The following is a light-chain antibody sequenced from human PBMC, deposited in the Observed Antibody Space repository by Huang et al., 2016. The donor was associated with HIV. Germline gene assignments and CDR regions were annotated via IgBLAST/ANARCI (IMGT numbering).Light chain of an antibody. J-gene: IGKJ1*01. Sequence: EIVMTQSPDTLSVSPGERTTISCRASQRVSNKLAWYQHKPGQAPRLLIYGATTRANGIPARFSGGWSETEFTLTISSLQSEDFAVYYCQQYDNWPQTFGQGTKVEIK. CDR3: QQYDNWPQT. CDR1: QRVSNK. V-gene: IGKV3D-15*01. CDR2: GAT.